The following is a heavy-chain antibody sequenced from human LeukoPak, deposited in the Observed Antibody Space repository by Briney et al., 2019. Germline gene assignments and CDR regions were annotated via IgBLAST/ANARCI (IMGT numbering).Heavy chain of an antibody. CDR1: GVTFNRNA. CDR2: IGGSGDKT. CDR3: VRRGDASSGWGDHDY. D-gene: IGHD6-19*01. Sequence: GGTLRLSCAASGVTFNRNAISWVRQAPGKGLEWVSTIGGSGDKTFYADPVKGRFTISRDNSKNMLHLQMSSLTGEDTALYYCVRRGDASSGWGDHDYWGQGALVTVSS. J-gene: IGHJ4*02. V-gene: IGHV3-23*01.